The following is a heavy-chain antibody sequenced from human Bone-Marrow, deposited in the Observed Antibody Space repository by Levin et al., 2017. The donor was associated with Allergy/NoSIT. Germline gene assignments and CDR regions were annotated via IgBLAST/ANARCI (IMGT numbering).Heavy chain of an antibody. J-gene: IGHJ4*02. Sequence: NPSETLSLTCSVSAGSIGTYFWHWIRQSPGRGLEWMGYVYYSGSTNYNPSLKSRVTISVDTSKNQFSLNLRSVTSADTAVYYCARSPMGGTAITYFDSWGQGSLVTVSS. CDR2: VYYSGST. D-gene: IGHD1-14*01. V-gene: IGHV4-59*01. CDR3: ARSPMGGTAITYFDS. CDR1: AGSIGTYF.